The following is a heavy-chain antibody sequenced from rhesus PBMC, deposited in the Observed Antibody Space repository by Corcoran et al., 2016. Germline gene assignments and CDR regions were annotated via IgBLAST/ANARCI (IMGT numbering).Heavy chain of an antibody. V-gene: IGHV4-127*01. CDR2: IGGSSGST. Sequence: QVQLQESGPGLVKPSETLSLTCAVSGYSISRGYGWSWMRQPPGTGRGWIGYIGGSSGSTTYNPSLKSRVTISKDTSKNQFSLKLSSVTAADTAVYYCARMAWGSGWYFVWSFDYWGQGVLVTVSS. D-gene: IGHD6-31*01. CDR3: ARMAWGSGWYFVWSFDY. J-gene: IGHJ4*01. CDR1: GYSISRGYG.